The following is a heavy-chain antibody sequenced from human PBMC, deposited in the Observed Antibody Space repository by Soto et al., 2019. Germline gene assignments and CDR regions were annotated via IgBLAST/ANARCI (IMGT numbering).Heavy chain of an antibody. V-gene: IGHV4-59*01. D-gene: IGHD3-22*01. CDR2: IYYSGST. CDR3: ARAAYESIGSYFDY. J-gene: IGHJ4*02. Sequence: SETLALTCTVSGGSISSYYLSWIRQHPGKGLEWIGYIYYSGSTNYNPSLKSRVTISVDTSKNQFSLKLSSVTAEDTAVYYCARAAYESIGSYFDYWGQGTLVTVSS. CDR1: GGSISSYY.